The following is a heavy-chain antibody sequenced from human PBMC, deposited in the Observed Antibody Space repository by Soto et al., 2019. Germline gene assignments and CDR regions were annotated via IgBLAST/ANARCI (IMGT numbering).Heavy chain of an antibody. Sequence: GGSLILSCAASGFTFSSYGMHWVRQAPGKGLEWVAVIWYDGSNKYYADSVKGRFTISRDNSKNTLYLQMNSLRAEDTAVYYCARPYGDYYYYYYYYMDVWGKGTTVTVSS. V-gene: IGHV3-33*01. CDR2: IWYDGSNK. D-gene: IGHD4-17*01. CDR1: GFTFSSYG. CDR3: ARPYGDYYYYYYYYMDV. J-gene: IGHJ6*03.